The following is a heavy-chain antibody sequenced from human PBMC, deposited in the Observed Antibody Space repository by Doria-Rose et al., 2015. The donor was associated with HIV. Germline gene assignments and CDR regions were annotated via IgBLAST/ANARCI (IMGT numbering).Heavy chain of an antibody. Sequence: QDSGPVLVKPTETLTLTCTVSGVSLSSPGMGVSWIRQPPGQALEWLSNIFSDDERSYKKSLKSRLTISRGTSKSQVVLTMTDMDPVDTATYYCARIKSSRWYHKYYFDFWGQGTLVIVSA. CDR1: GVSLSSPGMG. D-gene: IGHD6-13*01. CDR2: IFSDDER. CDR3: ARIKSSRWYHKYYFDF. V-gene: IGHV2-26*01. J-gene: IGHJ4*02.